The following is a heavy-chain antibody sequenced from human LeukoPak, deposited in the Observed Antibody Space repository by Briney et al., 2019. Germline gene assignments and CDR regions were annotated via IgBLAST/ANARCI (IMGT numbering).Heavy chain of an antibody. CDR2: ISGSGGST. CDR1: GFTFSRHG. V-gene: IGHV3-23*01. Sequence: GGSLRLSCAASGFTFSRHGMNWVRQAPGKGLEWVSTISGSGGSTYYADSVKGRFTISRDNSKNTLYLQMNSLRAEDTAVYYCARGGYRRLYNWFHPWGQGTLVTVSS. J-gene: IGHJ5*02. CDR3: ARGGYRRLYNWFHP. D-gene: IGHD5-12*01.